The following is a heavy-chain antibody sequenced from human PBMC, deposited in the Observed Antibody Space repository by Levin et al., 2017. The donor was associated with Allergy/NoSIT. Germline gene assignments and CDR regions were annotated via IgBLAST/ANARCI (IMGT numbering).Heavy chain of an antibody. V-gene: IGHV3-48*03. CDR2: ISSSGSTI. J-gene: IGHJ6*03. CDR1: GFTFSSYE. D-gene: IGHD3-9*01. Sequence: SCAASGFTFSSYEMNWVRQAPGKGLEWVSYISSSGSTIYYADSVKGRFTISRDNAKNSLYLQMNSLRAEDTAVYYCARSAVLRYFDQPLNDYYYYDYMDVWGKGTTVTVSS. CDR3: ARSAVLRYFDQPLNDYYYYDYMDV.